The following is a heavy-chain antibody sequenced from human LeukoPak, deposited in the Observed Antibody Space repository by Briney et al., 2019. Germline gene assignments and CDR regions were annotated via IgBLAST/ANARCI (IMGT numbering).Heavy chain of an antibody. Sequence: SETLSLTCTVSGGHISSYYWSWIRQPPGKGLEWIGYIYYSGSTNYNPSLKSRVTISVDTSKNQFSLKLSSVTAADPAVYYCARAPRGYSYDFDYWGQGTLVTVSS. V-gene: IGHV4-59*01. CDR1: GGHISSYY. CDR2: IYYSGST. D-gene: IGHD5-18*01. CDR3: ARAPRGYSYDFDY. J-gene: IGHJ4*02.